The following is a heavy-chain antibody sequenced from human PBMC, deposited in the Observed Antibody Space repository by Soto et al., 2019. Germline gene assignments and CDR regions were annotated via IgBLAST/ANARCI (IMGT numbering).Heavy chain of an antibody. CDR3: ARSLVMGTYEDFDI. J-gene: IGHJ3*02. V-gene: IGHV5-51*01. CDR1: GYNFNRYW. CDR2: IYPGDSDT. Sequence: GESLKISCKGSGYNFNRYWIGWVRQMPGKGLEWMGVIYPGDSDTRYSPSLQGQVTISADRSSSAAYLQWSSLQASDTATYYCARSLVMGTYEDFDIWGQGTMVTDS. D-gene: IGHD6-13*01.